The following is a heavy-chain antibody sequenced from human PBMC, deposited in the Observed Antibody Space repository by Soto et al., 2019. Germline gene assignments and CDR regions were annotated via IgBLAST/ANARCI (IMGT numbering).Heavy chain of an antibody. CDR3: ARALPRELEGFFGDGWFDP. J-gene: IGHJ5*02. D-gene: IGHD3-10*01. CDR1: GGSISSYY. Sequence: SETLSLTCTVSGGSISSYYWSWIRQPPGKGLEWIGYIYYSGSTNYNPSLKSRVTISVDTSKNQFSLKLSSVTAADTAVYYCARALPRELEGFFGDGWFDPWGQGTLVTVSS. V-gene: IGHV4-59*01. CDR2: IYYSGST.